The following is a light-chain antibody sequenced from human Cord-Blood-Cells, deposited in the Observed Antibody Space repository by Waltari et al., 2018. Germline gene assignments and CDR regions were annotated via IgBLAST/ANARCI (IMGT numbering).Light chain of an antibody. CDR2: EGS. J-gene: IGLJ2*01. CDR1: SSDVGSYNL. V-gene: IGLV2-23*01. CDR3: CSYAGSSTVV. Sequence: QSALTQPASVSGSPGQSITISCTGTSSDVGSYNLVSWYQQHPGKAPKRMIYEGSKRPSGVSNRFSGSKSSNTASLTISGLQAEDEADYYCCSYAGSSTVVFGGGTKLTVL.